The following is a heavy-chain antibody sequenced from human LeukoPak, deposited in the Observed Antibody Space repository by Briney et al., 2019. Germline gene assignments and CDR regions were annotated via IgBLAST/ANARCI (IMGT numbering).Heavy chain of an antibody. J-gene: IGHJ3*02. V-gene: IGHV1-69*13. Sequence: GASVKVSCKASGGTFSSYAISWVRQAPGQGLEWMGGIIPIFGTANYARKFQGRVTITADESTSTAYMELSSLRSEDTAVYYCAIGPLGSSSWYPDAFDICGQGTMVTASS. CDR3: AIGPLGSSSWYPDAFDI. CDR1: GGTFSSYA. CDR2: IIPIFGTA. D-gene: IGHD6-13*01.